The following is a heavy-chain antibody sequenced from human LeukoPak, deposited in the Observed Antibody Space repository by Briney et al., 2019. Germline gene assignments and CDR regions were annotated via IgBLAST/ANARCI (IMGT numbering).Heavy chain of an antibody. D-gene: IGHD3-22*01. Sequence: ASVKVSCKASGYTFTSYGISWVRQAPGQGLEWMGWISAYNGNTNYAQKRQGRVTMTTDTSTSTAYMELRSLRSDDTAVYYCARETTYYYDSSGYQRLDYWGQGTLVTVSS. V-gene: IGHV1-18*01. CDR3: ARETTYYYDSSGYQRLDY. CDR2: ISAYNGNT. CDR1: GYTFTSYG. J-gene: IGHJ4*02.